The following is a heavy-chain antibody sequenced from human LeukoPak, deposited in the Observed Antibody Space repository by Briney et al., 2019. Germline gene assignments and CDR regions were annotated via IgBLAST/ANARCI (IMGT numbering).Heavy chain of an antibody. J-gene: IGHJ6*03. V-gene: IGHV4-59*01. D-gene: IGHD2-8*01. CDR1: GGSFSGYY. CDR2: IYYSGST. Sequence: SETLSLTCAVYGGSFSGYYWSWIRQPPGKGLEWIGYIYYSGSTNYNPSLKSRVTISVDTSKNQFSLKLSSVTAADTAVYYCARALGYCTNGVCSHHDYYYYYYMDVWGKGTTVTVSS. CDR3: ARALGYCTNGVCSHHDYYYYYYMDV.